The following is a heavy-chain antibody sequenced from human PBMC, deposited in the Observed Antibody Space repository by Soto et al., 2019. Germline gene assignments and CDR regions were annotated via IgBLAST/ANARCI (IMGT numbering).Heavy chain of an antibody. Sequence: AVGSLRLSCAASGFTFSSYSLNWVRQAPGKGLEWVSSISGGGRDIKYGDSVKGRFIISRDNAMDSLHLQMYSLRADDTAIYFCATSLAVQLGYYGMDVWGPGTTVTVSS. J-gene: IGHJ6*02. CDR3: ATSLAVQLGYYGMDV. V-gene: IGHV3-21*01. CDR2: ISGGGRDI. D-gene: IGHD6-6*01. CDR1: GFTFSSYS.